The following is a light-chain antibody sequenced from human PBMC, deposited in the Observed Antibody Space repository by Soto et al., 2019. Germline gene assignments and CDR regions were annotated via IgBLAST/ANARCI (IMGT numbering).Light chain of an antibody. J-gene: IGKJ2*01. Sequence: EIVMTQSPATLSVSPGERVTLSCRASQSVSSNLAWYQQTAGQAPRLLIYGASTRASGIPARFSGSGSGTEFTLTISSLQSEDFATYDCQPYRSWPPGSTFGQGTKLEIK. CDR1: QSVSSN. CDR3: QPYRSWPPGST. V-gene: IGKV3-15*01. CDR2: GAS.